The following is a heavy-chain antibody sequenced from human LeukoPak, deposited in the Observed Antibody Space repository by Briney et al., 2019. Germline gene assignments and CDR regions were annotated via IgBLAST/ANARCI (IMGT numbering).Heavy chain of an antibody. CDR2: IWYDGSNK. J-gene: IGHJ4*02. CDR1: GFTFSSYG. D-gene: IGHD5-18*01. CDR3: AMWIQVWKFDY. V-gene: IGHV3-33*01. Sequence: GESLRLSCAASGFTFSSYGMHWVRQAPGKGLKWVAVIWYDGSNKYYADSVKGRFTISRDNTKNTLYLQMNSLRAEDTAVYYCAMWIQVWKFDYWGQGTLVTVSS.